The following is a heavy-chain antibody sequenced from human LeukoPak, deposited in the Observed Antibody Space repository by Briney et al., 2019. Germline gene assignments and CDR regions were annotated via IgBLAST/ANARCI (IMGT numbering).Heavy chain of an antibody. Sequence: PPGGSLRLSCAASGFTFTNYAMTWVRQAPGKGLEWVSTILVRGSGTFYADSVRGRFTISRDDANNTLYLQMSSLRAEDTAVYHCVSYLGRNFDYWGQGTLVTVSS. CDR3: VSYLGRNFDY. V-gene: IGHV3-23*01. D-gene: IGHD3-16*01. J-gene: IGHJ4*02. CDR1: GFTFTNYA. CDR2: ILVRGSGT.